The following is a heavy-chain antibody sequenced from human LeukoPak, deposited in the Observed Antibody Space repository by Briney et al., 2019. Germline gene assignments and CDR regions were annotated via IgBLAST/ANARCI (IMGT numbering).Heavy chain of an antibody. V-gene: IGHV3-20*04. CDR3: ARDFSLTRLERPFDC. D-gene: IGHD1-1*01. CDR2: INWNGGST. Sequence: GGSLRLSCAASGFTFDDYGMSWVRQAPGKGLEWVSGINWNGGSTGYADSVKGRFTISRDNTKNSLYLQMNSLRAEDTAVYYCARDFSLTRLERPFDCWGQGTLVTVSS. CDR1: GFTFDDYG. J-gene: IGHJ4*02.